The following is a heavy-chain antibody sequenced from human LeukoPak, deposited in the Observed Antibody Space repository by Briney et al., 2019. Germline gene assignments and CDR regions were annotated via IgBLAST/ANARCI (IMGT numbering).Heavy chain of an antibody. Sequence: SETLSLTCAVYGGSFSGYYWGWIRQPPGKGLEWIGNIFYSGSTYYSPSLRSRVTISLDTSRNQFSLKLNSVTAADTAVYYCAKSNGYGLVDIWGQGTMVTVSS. V-gene: IGHV4-34*12. CDR1: GGSFSGYY. CDR3: AKSNGYGLVDI. D-gene: IGHD3-10*01. CDR2: IFYSGST. J-gene: IGHJ3*02.